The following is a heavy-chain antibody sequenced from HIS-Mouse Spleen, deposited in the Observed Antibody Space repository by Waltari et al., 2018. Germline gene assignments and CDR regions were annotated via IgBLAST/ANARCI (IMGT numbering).Heavy chain of an antibody. Sequence: QVQLQESGPGLVKPSETLSLTCTVSGGSISSYYWSWIRQPPGKVLEWIGYYSGSTNSNPSLKSRVTISVDTSKNQFSLKLSSVTAADTAVYYCARASRDLLLPRYFDLWGRGTLVTVSS. CDR3: ARASRDLLLPRYFDL. CDR1: GGSISSYY. V-gene: IGHV4-59*01. J-gene: IGHJ2*01. CDR2: YYSGST.